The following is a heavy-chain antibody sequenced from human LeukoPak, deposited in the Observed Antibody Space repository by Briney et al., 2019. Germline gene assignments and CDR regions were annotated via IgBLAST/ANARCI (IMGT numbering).Heavy chain of an antibody. Sequence: GGSLRLSCAASGFTFSSYGMHWVRQAPGKGLEWVAAIWYDGSNKYYADSVKGRFTISRDNSKNTLYLQMNSLRAEDTAVYYCARELVVVAADYYYYGMDVWGQGTTVTVSS. J-gene: IGHJ6*02. CDR3: ARELVVVAADYYYYGMDV. V-gene: IGHV3-33*01. D-gene: IGHD2-15*01. CDR2: IWYDGSNK. CDR1: GFTFSSYG.